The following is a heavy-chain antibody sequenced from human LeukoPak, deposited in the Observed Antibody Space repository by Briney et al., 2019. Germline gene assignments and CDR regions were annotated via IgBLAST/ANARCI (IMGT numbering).Heavy chain of an antibody. CDR3: ARDLDSYGSY. CDR2: IYSGGST. J-gene: IGHJ4*02. CDR1: GFTVSSSY. Sequence: GGSLRLSCAAPGFTVSSSYMSWVRQAPGKGLEWVSVIYSGGSTYYADSVKGRFTISRDNSKNTLYLQMNSLRAEDTAVYYCARDLDSYGSYWGQGTLVTVSS. V-gene: IGHV3-53*01. D-gene: IGHD5-18*01.